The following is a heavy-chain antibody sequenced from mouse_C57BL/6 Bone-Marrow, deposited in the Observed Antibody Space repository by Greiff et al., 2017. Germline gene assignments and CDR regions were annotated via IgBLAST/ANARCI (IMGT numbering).Heavy chain of an antibody. D-gene: IGHD1-1*01. CDR2: IDPEDGDT. J-gene: IGHJ4*01. CDR3: TTGLRYYYAMDY. CDR1: GFNIKDYY. V-gene: IGHV14-1*01. Sequence: VQLQQSGAELVRPGASVKLSCTASGFNIKDYYMHWVKQRPEQGLEWIGRIDPEDGDTEYAPKFQGKATMTADTSSNPAYLQLGSLTSEDTAVYYCTTGLRYYYAMDYWGQGTSVTVSS.